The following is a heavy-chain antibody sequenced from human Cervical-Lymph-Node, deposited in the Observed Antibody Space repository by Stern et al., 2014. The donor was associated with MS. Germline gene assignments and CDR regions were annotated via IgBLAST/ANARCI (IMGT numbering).Heavy chain of an antibody. D-gene: IGHD3-10*01. J-gene: IGHJ6*02. CDR2: ISGHNGNT. CDR1: GYTFSTYG. V-gene: IGHV1-18*01. Sequence: VQLVESGAEVKKPGASVKVSCKTSGYTFSTYGITWVRQAPGQGPEWMGWISGHNGNTNFAERFQGRLTMTTDTSTRTAYMELRSLRYDDTAVYFCARDPGGYFHGMDVWGQGTTVTGSS. CDR3: ARDPGGYFHGMDV.